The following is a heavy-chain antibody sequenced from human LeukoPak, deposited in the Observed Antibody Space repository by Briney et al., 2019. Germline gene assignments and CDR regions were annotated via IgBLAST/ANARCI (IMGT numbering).Heavy chain of an antibody. CDR1: GGAFSGYY. J-gene: IGHJ4*02. Sequence: PSETLSLTCAVYGGAFSGYYWNWIRQPPGKGLEWIGEINHSGDTKYNPSLKSRVSMSVDVSKDQFSLKLTSLTAADTAVYYCARGSRNYNNYEGADYWGQGTLVTVSS. CDR2: INHSGDT. V-gene: IGHV4-34*01. D-gene: IGHD4-11*01. CDR3: ARGSRNYNNYEGADY.